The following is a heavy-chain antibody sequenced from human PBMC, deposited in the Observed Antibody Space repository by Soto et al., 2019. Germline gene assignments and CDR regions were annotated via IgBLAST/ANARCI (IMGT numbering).Heavy chain of an antibody. D-gene: IGHD3-3*01. CDR1: GYTFTGYY. Sequence: ASVKVSCKASGYTFTGYYMHWVRQAPGQGLEWMGWINPNSGGTNYAQKFQGRVTMTRDTSISTAYMELSRLRSDDTAVYYCARADLAYDFWSGLNPFFGYWGQGTLVTVSS. V-gene: IGHV1-2*02. CDR3: ARADLAYDFWSGLNPFFGY. CDR2: INPNSGGT. J-gene: IGHJ4*02.